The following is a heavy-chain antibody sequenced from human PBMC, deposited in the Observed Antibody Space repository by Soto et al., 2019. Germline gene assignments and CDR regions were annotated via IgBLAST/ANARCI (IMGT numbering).Heavy chain of an antibody. CDR2: IYYSGST. CDR3: ARGQGIAVAGSVRYYYYGMDV. V-gene: IGHV4-39*07. D-gene: IGHD6-19*01. Sequence: PSETLSLTCTVSGGSISSSSYYWGWIRQPPGKGLEWIGKIYYSGSTYYNPSLKSRVTISVDTSKNQFSLKLSSVTAADTAVYYCARGQGIAVAGSVRYYYYGMDVWGQGTTVTVSS. J-gene: IGHJ6*02. CDR1: GGSISSSSYY.